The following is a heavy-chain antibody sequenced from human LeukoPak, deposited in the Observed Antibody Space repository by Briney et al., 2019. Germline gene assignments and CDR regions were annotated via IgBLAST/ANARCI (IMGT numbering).Heavy chain of an antibody. D-gene: IGHD2/OR15-2a*01. Sequence: PSETLSLTCAVYGGSFSGYYWSWIRQPPGKGLEWIGEINHSGSTNYNPSLKSRVTISVDTSKNQFSLKLSSVTAADTAVYYCAREGIVRTYDQWGQGTLVTVSS. J-gene: IGHJ4*02. CDR3: AREGIVRTYDQ. V-gene: IGHV4-34*01. CDR2: INHSGST. CDR1: GGSFSGYY.